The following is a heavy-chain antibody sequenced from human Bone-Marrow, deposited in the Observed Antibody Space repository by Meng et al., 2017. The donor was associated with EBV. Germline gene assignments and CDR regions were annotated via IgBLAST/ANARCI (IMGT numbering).Heavy chain of an antibody. CDR2: INPGNGNT. Sequence: HLVQSGPEVKQPGASVMVSCKPSGSTFTSYAMHWVRQAPGQRLEWMGWINPGNGNTKYSQKFQGRVTITRDTSASTAYMELSSLRSEDTAVYYCARLDYFDYWGQGTLVTVSS. V-gene: IGHV1-3*01. J-gene: IGHJ4*02. CDR1: GSTFTSYA. CDR3: ARLDYFDY.